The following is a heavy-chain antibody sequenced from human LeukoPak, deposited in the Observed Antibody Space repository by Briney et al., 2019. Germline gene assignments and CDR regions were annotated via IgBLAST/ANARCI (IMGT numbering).Heavy chain of an antibody. Sequence: GSLTLSCAASGITFRGYAMSWIRQPPGKGLEWIGYIYYSGSTNYNPSLKSRVTISVDTSKNQFSLKLSSVTAADTAVYYCARDKSGWYVWGQGTLVTVSS. J-gene: IGHJ4*02. CDR3: ARDKSGWYV. CDR1: GITFRGYA. V-gene: IGHV4-59*01. CDR2: IYYSGST. D-gene: IGHD6-19*01.